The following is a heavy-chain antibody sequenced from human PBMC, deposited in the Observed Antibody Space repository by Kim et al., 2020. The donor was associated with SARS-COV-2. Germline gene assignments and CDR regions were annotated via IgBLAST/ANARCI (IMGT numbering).Heavy chain of an antibody. Sequence: GSLRLSCAASGFTFSSYAMHWVRQAPGKGLEWVAVISYDGSNKYYADSVKGRFTISRDNSKNTLYLQMNSLRAEDTAVYYCARENSGRSSWYGYYYYYMDVWGKGTTVTVSS. D-gene: IGHD6-13*01. J-gene: IGHJ6*03. CDR1: GFTFSSYA. V-gene: IGHV3-30-3*01. CDR3: ARENSGRSSWYGYYYYYMDV. CDR2: ISYDGSNK.